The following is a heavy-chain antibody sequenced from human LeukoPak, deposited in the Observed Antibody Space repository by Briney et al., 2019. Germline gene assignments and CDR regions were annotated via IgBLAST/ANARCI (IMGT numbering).Heavy chain of an antibody. D-gene: IGHD1-26*01. Sequence: PGGSLRLSCAASGFTFNSFSMNWVRQAPGKGLEGLSYISSISTIIFYAGSVKGRFTISRDNAKNSLYLQMNSLSDEDTAVYYCARDLHSGAYTFDYWGQGTLVTVSS. V-gene: IGHV3-48*02. CDR1: GFTFNSFS. J-gene: IGHJ4*02. CDR2: ISSISTII. CDR3: ARDLHSGAYTFDY.